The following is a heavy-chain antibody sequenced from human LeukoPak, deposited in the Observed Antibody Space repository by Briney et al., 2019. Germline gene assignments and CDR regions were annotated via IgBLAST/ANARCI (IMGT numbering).Heavy chain of an antibody. CDR3: SKVRVVFNWNYAYYFDS. D-gene: IGHD1-7*01. CDR1: WFPFHSYS. J-gene: IGHJ4*02. CDR2: ISFDGSDK. Sequence: GALRLPFAAPWFPFHSYSMHLVPPAPGQGLEWVAIISFDGSDKYYADSVKGRFTISRDNSKNILYLQMNSLRAEDTAVYYCSKVRVVFNWNYAYYFDSWGQGTLVTVSS. V-gene: IGHV3-30*18.